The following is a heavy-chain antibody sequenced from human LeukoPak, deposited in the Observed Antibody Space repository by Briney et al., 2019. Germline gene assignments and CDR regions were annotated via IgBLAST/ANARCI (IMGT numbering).Heavy chain of an antibody. CDR1: GFTFSSYG. V-gene: IGHV3-30*18. D-gene: IGHD6-19*01. CDR2: ISYDGSNK. J-gene: IGHJ4*02. Sequence: GGSLRLSCAASGFTFSSYGMHWVRQAPGKGLKWVAVISYDGSNKYYADSVKGRFTISRDNSKNTLYLQMNSLRAEDTAVYYCAKDHSSGCPGGYWGQGTLVTVSS. CDR3: AKDHSSGCPGGY.